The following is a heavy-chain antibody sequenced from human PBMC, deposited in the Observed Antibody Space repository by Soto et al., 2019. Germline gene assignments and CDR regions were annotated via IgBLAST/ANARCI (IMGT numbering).Heavy chain of an antibody. CDR1: GGTFSSYA. D-gene: IGHD6-13*01. V-gene: IGHV1-69*06. CDR3: ARGRYSSSWYTAEYFQH. CDR2: IIPIFGTA. J-gene: IGHJ1*01. Sequence: QVQLVQSGAEVKKPGSSVKVSCKASGGTFSSYAISWERQAPGQGLEWMGGIIPIFGTANYAQKFQGRVTITADKSTSTAYMELSSLRSEDTAVYYCARGRYSSSWYTAEYFQHWGQGTLVTVSS.